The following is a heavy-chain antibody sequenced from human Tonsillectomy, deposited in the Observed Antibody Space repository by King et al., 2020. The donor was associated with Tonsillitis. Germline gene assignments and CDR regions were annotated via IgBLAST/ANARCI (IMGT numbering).Heavy chain of an antibody. Sequence: VQLVESGGGLVQPGGSLRLSCAASGFTFSSYAMSWVRQAPGKGLEWVSAISGSGGSTYYADSVKGRFTISRDNSKNTLYLQMNSLRAEDTAVYYCAKDRPDYYDRPTAPNNWFDPWGQGTLVTVSS. J-gene: IGHJ5*02. CDR1: GFTFSSYA. V-gene: IGHV3-23*04. CDR3: AKDRPDYYDRPTAPNNWFDP. CDR2: ISGSGGST. D-gene: IGHD3-22*01.